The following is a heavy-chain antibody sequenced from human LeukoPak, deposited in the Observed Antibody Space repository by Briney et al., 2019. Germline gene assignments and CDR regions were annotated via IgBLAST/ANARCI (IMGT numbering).Heavy chain of an antibody. CDR3: AGRRKEAAAYDH. V-gene: IGHV3-66*01. Sequence: PGESLRLSCAASGFTVSTNYMSWVRLAPGKGLEWVSLLHSDGNKYYAGSVKGRFTISTDNSKNTLYLQMNSLRVEDTAVYYCAGRRKEAAAYDHWGQGTLVTVSS. J-gene: IGHJ4*02. CDR1: GFTVSTNY. CDR2: LHSDGNK. D-gene: IGHD6-13*01.